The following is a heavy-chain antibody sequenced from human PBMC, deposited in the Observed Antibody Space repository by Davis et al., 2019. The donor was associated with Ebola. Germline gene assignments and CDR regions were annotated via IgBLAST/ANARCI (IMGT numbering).Heavy chain of an antibody. CDR2: ISNSGSTI. J-gene: IGHJ4*02. Sequence: PGGSLRLSCVASGFPFSDFYMNWVRQAPGKGLEWISYISNSGSTIYYADSVKGRFTVSRDNGRNSLYLQMNSLRADDTAMYYCARGGKSDYWGQGTLVIVSS. CDR1: GFPFSDFY. V-gene: IGHV3-11*01. CDR3: ARGGKSDY. D-gene: IGHD4-23*01.